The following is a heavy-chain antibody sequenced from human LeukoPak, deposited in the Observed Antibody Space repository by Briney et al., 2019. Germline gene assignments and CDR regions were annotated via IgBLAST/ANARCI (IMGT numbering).Heavy chain of an antibody. D-gene: IGHD6-19*01. V-gene: IGHV5-51*01. Sequence: GESLKIPCKGSGYSFTSYWIGWVRQMPGKGLEWMGIIYPGDSDTRYSPSFQGQVTISADKSISTAYLQWSSLKASDTAMYYCARLGSGWSGEPNWFDPWGQGTLVTVSS. CDR1: GYSFTSYW. J-gene: IGHJ5*02. CDR2: IYPGDSDT. CDR3: ARLGSGWSGEPNWFDP.